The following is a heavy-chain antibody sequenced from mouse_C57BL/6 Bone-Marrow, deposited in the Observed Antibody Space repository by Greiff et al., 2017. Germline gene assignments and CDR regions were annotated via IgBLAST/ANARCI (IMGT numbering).Heavy chain of an antibody. CDR2: ISSGSSTI. J-gene: IGHJ2*01. D-gene: IGHD1-3*01. V-gene: IGHV5-17*01. Sequence: EVQLVESGGGLVKPGGSLKLSCAASGFTFSDYGMPWVRQAPEKGLEWVAYISSGSSTIYYADTVKGRFTISRDNAKNTLFLQMTSLRSEDTAMYYCARQSNYVDYWGQGTTLTVSS. CDR1: GFTFSDYG. CDR3: ARQSNYVDY.